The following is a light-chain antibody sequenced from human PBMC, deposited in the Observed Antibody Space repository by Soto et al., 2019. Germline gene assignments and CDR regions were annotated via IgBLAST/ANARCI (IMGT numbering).Light chain of an antibody. CDR3: QQGYSTPRT. J-gene: IGKJ1*01. CDR1: QSISSY. Sequence: DIQMTQSPSSLSASVGDRVTITCRASQSISSYLNWYQQKPVKAPKLLIYAASSLQSGVPSRFSGSGSGTDGTLTISRLQPDDFATYDWQQGYSTPRTFAQGTKVESK. CDR2: AAS. V-gene: IGKV1-39*01.